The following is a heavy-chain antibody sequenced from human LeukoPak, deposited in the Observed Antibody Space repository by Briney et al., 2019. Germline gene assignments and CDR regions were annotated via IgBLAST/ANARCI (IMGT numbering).Heavy chain of an antibody. CDR1: GYTFTSYY. CDR3: ARVPVITMIVAPHPSDDAFDI. V-gene: IGHV1-46*01. CDR2: INPSGGST. Sequence: GASVKVSCKASGYTFTSYYMHWVRQATGQGREWMGIINPSGGSTSYAQKFQGRVTMTRDRSTSTVYMELSSLRSEDTAVYYCARVPVITMIVAPHPSDDAFDIWGQGTMVTVSS. J-gene: IGHJ3*02. D-gene: IGHD3-22*01.